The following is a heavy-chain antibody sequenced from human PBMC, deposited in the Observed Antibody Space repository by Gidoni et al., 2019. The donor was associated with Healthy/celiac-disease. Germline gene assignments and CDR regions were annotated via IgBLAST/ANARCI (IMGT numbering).Heavy chain of an antibody. J-gene: IGHJ1*01. CDR2: INHSGSN. V-gene: IGHV4-34*01. CDR1: GGSFSGYY. Sequence: QVQLQQWGAGLLKPSETLSLTCAVYGGSFSGYYWRWIRQPPGKGLEWIGEINHSGSNNYNPSLKSRVTISVETSKNQFSLKLSSVTAADTAVYYCARGEGAARPEYFQHWGQGTLVTVSS. CDR3: ARGEGAARPEYFQH. D-gene: IGHD6-6*01.